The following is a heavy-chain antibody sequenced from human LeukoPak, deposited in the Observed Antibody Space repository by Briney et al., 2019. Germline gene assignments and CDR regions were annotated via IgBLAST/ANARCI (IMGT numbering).Heavy chain of an antibody. CDR2: ISSSGNSR. V-gene: IGHV3-48*04. Sequence: GGSLRLSCAASGFILSNYRMNWVRQAPGKGLEWVSYISSSGNSREYADSVKGRFTISRDNAKNSLYLQMNSLTAEDTAVYYCARDGGSAIPFDYWGQGTLVTVSS. CDR1: GFILSNYR. CDR3: ARDGGSAIPFDY. J-gene: IGHJ4*02.